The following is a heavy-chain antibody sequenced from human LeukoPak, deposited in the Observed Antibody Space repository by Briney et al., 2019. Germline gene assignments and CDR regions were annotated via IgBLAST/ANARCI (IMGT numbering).Heavy chain of an antibody. D-gene: IGHD5-24*01. CDR2: ISGSGSDI. CDR1: GFTFSNAW. V-gene: IGHV3-11*01. CDR3: ARAAGDGYDH. Sequence: PGGSLRLSCAASGFTFSNAWMSWVRQAPGKGLEWVAYISGSGSDIYYADSVKGRFTISRDNAKNSVFLQMNSLRVEDTAVYFCARAAGDGYDHWGQGTLVTVSS. J-gene: IGHJ5*02.